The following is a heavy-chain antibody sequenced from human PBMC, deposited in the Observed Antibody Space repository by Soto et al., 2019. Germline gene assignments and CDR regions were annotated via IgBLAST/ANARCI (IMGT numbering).Heavy chain of an antibody. CDR3: TMSSRYGDSAYFDY. V-gene: IGHV3-15*05. CDR1: GFTFSNVW. D-gene: IGHD4-17*01. J-gene: IGHJ4*02. Sequence: PGGSLRLSCAASGFTFSNVWMSWVRQAPGKGLEWVGRIKGKTDGGTADYAAPVKGRFTISRDDSKNMLYLQLNSLKTEDTAVYYCTMSSRYGDSAYFDYWGQGTLVTVSS. CDR2: IKGKTDGGTA.